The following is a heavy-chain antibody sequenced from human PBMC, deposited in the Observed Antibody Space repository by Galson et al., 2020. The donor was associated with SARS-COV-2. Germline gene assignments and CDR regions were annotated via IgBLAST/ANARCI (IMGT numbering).Heavy chain of an antibody. CDR2: IYWDDDK. Sequence: SGPTLVKPTQTLTLTCTFSGFSLSSSGVGVGWIRQPPGKALEWLALIYWDDDKRYSPSLKRRLTITKDTSKNQVVLIMTNMDPVDTATYYCAHRLLTSSWGWYFHHWGQGTLVTVSS. J-gene: IGHJ1*01. V-gene: IGHV2-5*02. D-gene: IGHD6-13*01. CDR3: AHRLLTSSWGWYFHH. CDR1: GFSLSSSGVG.